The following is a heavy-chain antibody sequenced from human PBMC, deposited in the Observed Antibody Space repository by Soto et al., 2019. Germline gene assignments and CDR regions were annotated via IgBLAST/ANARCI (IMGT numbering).Heavy chain of an antibody. CDR3: AMVDVYVTPSPQDV. Sequence: QVQLVQSGAEVKNPGASVKVSCKASGYTFTRYGIGWARQAPGQGLESMGWINTYNGNTNYAQNVQGRVTLTTDTSTSTAYMELRSRRSNDTAIYYCAMVDVYVTPSPQDVWGQGTTVIVSS. J-gene: IGHJ6*02. CDR1: GYTFTRYG. D-gene: IGHD3-16*01. V-gene: IGHV1-18*01. CDR2: INTYNGNT.